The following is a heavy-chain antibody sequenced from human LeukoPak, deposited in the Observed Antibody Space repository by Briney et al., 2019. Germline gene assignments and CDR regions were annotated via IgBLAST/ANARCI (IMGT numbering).Heavy chain of an antibody. J-gene: IGHJ5*01. CDR1: GFTFSSYA. D-gene: IGHD2-21*02. V-gene: IGHV3-23*01. Sequence: QSGGSLRLSCAASGFTFSSYAMSWVRQAPGKGLEWVSAISGSGGSTYYADSVKGRFTISRDNSKNTLYLQMNSLRAEDTAVYYCAKDLSSQVTGWFDSWGQGTLVTVSS. CDR3: AKDLSSQVTGWFDS. CDR2: ISGSGGST.